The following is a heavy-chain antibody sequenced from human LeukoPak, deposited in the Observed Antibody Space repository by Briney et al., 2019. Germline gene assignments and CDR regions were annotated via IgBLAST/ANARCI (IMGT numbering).Heavy chain of an antibody. CDR2: ISSSSSTI. CDR3: ARQKQWLASYYFDY. CDR1: GFTFSSYS. J-gene: IGHJ4*02. D-gene: IGHD6-19*01. Sequence: GGSLRLSCAASGFTFSSYSMNWVRQAPGKGLEWVSYISSSSSTIYYADSVKGRFTISRDNAKNSLYLQMNSLRAEDTAVYYCARQKQWLASYYFDYWGQGTLVTVSS. V-gene: IGHV3-48*01.